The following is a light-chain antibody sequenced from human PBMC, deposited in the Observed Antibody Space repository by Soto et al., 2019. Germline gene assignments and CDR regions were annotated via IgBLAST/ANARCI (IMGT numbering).Light chain of an antibody. Sequence: EIVLTQSPGTLSLSPGESATLSCRASQSIASSYLAWYQQKPGQAPRLLIYGASNRATGIPDRFSGSGSGTDFTLTISRLEPEDFAVYFCQQYETSPVYNFGQGTKLEIK. CDR2: GAS. V-gene: IGKV3-20*01. CDR3: QQYETSPVYN. J-gene: IGKJ2*01. CDR1: QSIASSY.